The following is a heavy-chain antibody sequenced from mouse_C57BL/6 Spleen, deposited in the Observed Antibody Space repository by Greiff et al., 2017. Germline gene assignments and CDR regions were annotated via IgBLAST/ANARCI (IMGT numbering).Heavy chain of an antibody. D-gene: IGHD1-1*01. CDR2: ISGGGGNT. Sequence: EVHLVESGGGLVKPGGSLKLSCKASGFTFSSYTMYWVRQTPEKRLEWVATISGGGGNTYYPDSVKGRFTITIDNATNTLYLQMSSLRSEDTALYYCARHDGSSYAYFDDWGTGTTVTVSS. CDR3: ARHDGSSYAYFDD. CDR1: GFTFSSYT. J-gene: IGHJ1*03. V-gene: IGHV5-9*01.